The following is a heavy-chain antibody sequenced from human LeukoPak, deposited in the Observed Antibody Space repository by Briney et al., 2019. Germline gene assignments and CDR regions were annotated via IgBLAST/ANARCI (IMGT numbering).Heavy chain of an antibody. CDR1: GFTFSDYY. J-gene: IGHJ3*02. CDR3: ARESSGYYPVAPGGVNAFDI. D-gene: IGHD3-22*01. Sequence: PGGSLRLSCAASGFTFSDYYMSWIRQAPGKGLEWVSYISSSGSTIYYADSVKGRFTISRDNAKNSLYLQMNSLRAEDTAVYYCARESSGYYPVAPGGVNAFDIWGQGTMVTVSS. V-gene: IGHV3-11*04. CDR2: ISSSGSTI.